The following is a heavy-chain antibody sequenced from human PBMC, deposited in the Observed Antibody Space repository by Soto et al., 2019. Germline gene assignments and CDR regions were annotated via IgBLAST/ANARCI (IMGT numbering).Heavy chain of an antibody. CDR3: ARDRHGSDWYTYYFYTLAV. Sequence: EVQLLESGGGLVQPGESLRLSCAASGFIFSDYAMTWVRQAPGKGLEWVSGISGSGESIYYADSVEGRFTISRDNSKNTLDLQRNSLRGEDTAVYYCARDRHGSDWYTYYFYTLAVWGQGTTVTVSS. J-gene: IGHJ6*02. CDR2: ISGSGESI. D-gene: IGHD6-13*01. V-gene: IGHV3-23*01. CDR1: GFIFSDYA.